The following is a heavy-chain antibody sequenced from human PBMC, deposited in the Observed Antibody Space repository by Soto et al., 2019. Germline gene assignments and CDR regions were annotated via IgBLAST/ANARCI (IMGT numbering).Heavy chain of an antibody. J-gene: IGHJ4*02. CDR1: GGSISSSNW. Sequence: QVQLQESGPGLVKPSGTLSLTCAVSGGSISSSNWWSWVRQPPGKGLEWIGEIYHSGSTNYNPSLTRRVTISVDKSKNQFSLNLSSVTDADTAVYYCARVKASGVNFDYWGQGTLVTVSS. CDR3: ARVKASGVNFDY. V-gene: IGHV4-4*02. CDR2: IYHSGST. D-gene: IGHD3-10*01.